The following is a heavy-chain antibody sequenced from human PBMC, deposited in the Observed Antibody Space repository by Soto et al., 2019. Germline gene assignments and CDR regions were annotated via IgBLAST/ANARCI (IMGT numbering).Heavy chain of an antibody. CDR3: SRCPTIRITGTTTNWFDP. V-gene: IGHV1-8*02. CDR1: GYSFSTYD. CDR2: MNPSAGTT. Sequence: QVHLVQSGAEVKKPGASVKVSCKASGYSFSTYDINWVRQAPGQGLEWMGWMNPSAGTTGSAQKLQSRVTMTWDTSITTAYMELRSLTSVDMAVYDCSRCPTIRITGTTTNWFDPWGQGTLVTVSS. J-gene: IGHJ5*02. D-gene: IGHD1-20*01.